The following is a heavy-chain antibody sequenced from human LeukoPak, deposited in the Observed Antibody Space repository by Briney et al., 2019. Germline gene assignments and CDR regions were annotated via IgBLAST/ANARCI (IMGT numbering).Heavy chain of an antibody. CDR1: GFTFSSYW. V-gene: IGHV3-7*01. D-gene: IGHD3-22*01. CDR2: IKQDGSEK. Sequence: PGGSLRLSCAASGFTFSSYWTSWVRQAPGKGLEWVANIKQDGSEKYYVDSVKGRFTISRDNAKNSLYLQMNSLRAEDTAVYYCARRQNYYDSSGYSAPDAFDIWGQGTMVTVSS. CDR3: ARRQNYYDSSGYSAPDAFDI. J-gene: IGHJ3*02.